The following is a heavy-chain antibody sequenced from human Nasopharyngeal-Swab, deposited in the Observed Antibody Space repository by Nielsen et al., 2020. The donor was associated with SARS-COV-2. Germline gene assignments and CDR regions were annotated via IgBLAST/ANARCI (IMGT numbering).Heavy chain of an antibody. J-gene: IGHJ6*03. D-gene: IGHD5-18*01. CDR1: GGSISSSSYY. Sequence: SETLSLTYTVSGGSISSSSYYWGWIRQPPGKGLEWIGSIYYSGSTYYNPSLKSRATISVDTSKNQFSLKLSSVTAADTAVYYCATYGYGSYYYYYMDVWGKGTTVTVSS. CDR2: IYYSGST. V-gene: IGHV4-39*01. CDR3: ATYGYGSYYYYYMDV.